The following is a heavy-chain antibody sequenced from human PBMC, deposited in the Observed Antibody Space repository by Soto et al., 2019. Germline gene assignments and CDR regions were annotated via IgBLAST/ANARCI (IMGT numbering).Heavy chain of an antibody. V-gene: IGHV1-18*01. CDR3: ARSYSSPGGYYYYGMDV. CDR2: VSAYNGNT. D-gene: IGHD6-13*01. J-gene: IGHJ6*02. CDR1: GYTFTSYG. Sequence: QVQLVQSGAEVKKPGASVKVSCKASGYTFTSYGISWVRQAPGQGLEWMGWVSAYNGNTNYAQKLQGRLTMTTDTSTSTADVERRSLGSDDTAVYYCARSYSSPGGYYYYGMDVWGQGTTVTVSS.